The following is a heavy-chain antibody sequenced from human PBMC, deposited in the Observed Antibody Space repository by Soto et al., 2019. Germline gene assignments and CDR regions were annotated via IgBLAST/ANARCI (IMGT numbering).Heavy chain of an antibody. D-gene: IGHD2-2*02. CDR1: GGSISSSNW. V-gene: IGHV4-4*02. CDR3: AREPRYCSSTSCYSGYYYYGMDV. CDR2: IYHSGST. Sequence: PSETLSLTCAVSGGSISSSNWWSWVRQPPGKGLEWIGEIYHSGSTNYNPSLKSRVTISVDKSKNQFSLKLSSATAADTAVYYCAREPRYCSSTSCYSGYYYYGMDVWGQGTTVTVS. J-gene: IGHJ6*02.